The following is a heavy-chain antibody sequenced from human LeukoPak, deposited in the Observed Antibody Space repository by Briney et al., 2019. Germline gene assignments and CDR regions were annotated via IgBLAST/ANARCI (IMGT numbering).Heavy chain of an antibody. Sequence: GESLRLSCAASGFTFSSYSMNWVRQAPGKGLEWVSSISSSSSYIYYADSVKGRFTISRDNAKNSLYLQMNSLRAEDTAVYYCARALDYGEYYYYYMDVWGKGTTVTVSS. J-gene: IGHJ6*03. D-gene: IGHD4-17*01. CDR2: ISSSSSYI. V-gene: IGHV3-21*01. CDR3: ARALDYGEYYYYYMDV. CDR1: GFTFSSYS.